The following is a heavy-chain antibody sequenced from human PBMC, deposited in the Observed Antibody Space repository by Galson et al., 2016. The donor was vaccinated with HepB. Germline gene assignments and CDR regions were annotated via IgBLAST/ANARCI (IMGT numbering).Heavy chain of an antibody. Sequence: QSGAEVKKPGESLKMSCKGSGYGFAGYWIGWVRQMPGEGLEWMGIIFPADSSTRYSPSFLGQVTFSVDKSISTAYLQWSSLKASDTAMYYFARPGDPNFNPQAATFATHHCDYWGQGTLVTVSS. CDR2: IFPADSST. CDR3: ARPGDPNFNPQAATFATHHCDY. J-gene: IGHJ4*02. CDR1: GYGFAGYW. D-gene: IGHD3-10*01. V-gene: IGHV5-51*03.